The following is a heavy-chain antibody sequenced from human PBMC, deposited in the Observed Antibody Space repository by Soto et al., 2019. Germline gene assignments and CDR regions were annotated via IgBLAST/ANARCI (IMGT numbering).Heavy chain of an antibody. CDR1: GFTFSSYS. J-gene: IGHJ6*02. D-gene: IGHD2-21*01. CDR2: ISSSSSTI. V-gene: IGHV3-48*02. CDR3: ARYSHWGMDV. Sequence: GGSLRLSCAASGFTFSSYSMNWVRQAPGKGLEWVSYISSSSSTIYYADSVKGRFTISRDNAKNSLYLQVNSLRDEDTAVYYCARYSHWGMDVWGQGTTVTVSS.